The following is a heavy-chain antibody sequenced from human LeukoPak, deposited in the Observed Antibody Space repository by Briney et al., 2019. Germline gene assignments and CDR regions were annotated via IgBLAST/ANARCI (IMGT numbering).Heavy chain of an antibody. D-gene: IGHD3-16*02. CDR2: LSSSGRST. J-gene: IGHJ4*02. V-gene: IGHV3-23*01. Sequence: GGSLRLSCAASGFTFSSFAMSWVRQAPGKGLEWVSALSSSGRSTYYVDSMKGHFSVSRDNSRNTLFLDINSLRAEDTAVYYCASLRLGELSAVDYLGQGTLVTVSS. CDR1: GFTFSSFA. CDR3: ASLRLGELSAVDY.